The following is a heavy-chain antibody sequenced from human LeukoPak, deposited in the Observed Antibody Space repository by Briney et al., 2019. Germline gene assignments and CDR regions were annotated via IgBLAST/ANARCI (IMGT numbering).Heavy chain of an antibody. J-gene: IGHJ6*03. CDR3: ASGGRGGYCSGGSCYALGYYYYMDV. V-gene: IGHV1-69*13. D-gene: IGHD2-15*01. CDR2: IIPIFGTA. CDR1: GGTFSSYA. Sequence: SVKVSCKASGGTFSSYAISWVRQAPGQGFEWMGGIIPIFGTANYAQKFQGRVTITADESTSTAYMELSSLRSEDTAVYYCASGGRGGYCSGGSCYALGYYYYMDVWGKGTTVTVSS.